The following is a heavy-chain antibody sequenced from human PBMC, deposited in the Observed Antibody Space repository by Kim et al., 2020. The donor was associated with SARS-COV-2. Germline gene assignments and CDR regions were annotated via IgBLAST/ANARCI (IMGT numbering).Heavy chain of an antibody. V-gene: IGHV1-69*04. CDR2: IIPILGIA. D-gene: IGHD1-26*01. CDR1: GGTFSSYA. CDR3: ARRGSGSYGFVDY. Sequence: SVKVSCKASGGTFSSYAISWVRQAPGQGLEWMGRIIPILGIANYAQKFQGRVTITADKSTSTAYMELSSLRSEDTAVYYCARRGSGSYGFVDYWGQGTL. J-gene: IGHJ4*02.